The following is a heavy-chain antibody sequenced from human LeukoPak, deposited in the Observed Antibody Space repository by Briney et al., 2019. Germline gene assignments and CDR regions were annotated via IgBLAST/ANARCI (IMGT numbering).Heavy chain of an antibody. D-gene: IGHD6-13*01. CDR3: ARVTYSSSRDY. J-gene: IGHJ4*02. CDR2: ISYTGTYI. V-gene: IGHV3-21*04. Sequence: PGGSLRLSCAASAFSLNAYNMNWVRQAPGKGLEWVSSISYTGTYIYYADSVKGRFTISRDNSKNTLYLQMNSLRAEDTAVYYCARVTYSSSRDYWGQGTLVTVSS. CDR1: AFSLNAYN.